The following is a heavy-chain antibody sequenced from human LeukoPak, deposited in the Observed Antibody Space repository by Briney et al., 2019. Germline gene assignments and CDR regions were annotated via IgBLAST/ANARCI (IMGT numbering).Heavy chain of an antibody. J-gene: IGHJ5*02. CDR1: GGSISSYY. V-gene: IGHV4-59*08. Sequence: SETLSLTCTVSGGSISSYYWSWIRQPPGKGLEWIGYIYYSGSTNYNPSLKSQVTISVDTSKNQFSLKLSSVTAADTAVYYCARLSSRQYYYDSSGYSNWFDPWGQGTLVTVSS. CDR3: ARLSSRQYYYDSSGYSNWFDP. CDR2: IYYSGST. D-gene: IGHD3-22*01.